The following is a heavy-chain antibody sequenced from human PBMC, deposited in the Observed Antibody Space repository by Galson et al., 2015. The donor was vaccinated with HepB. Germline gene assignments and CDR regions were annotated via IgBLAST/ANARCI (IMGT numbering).Heavy chain of an antibody. Sequence: SVKVSCKVSGYTLTELSMHWVRQAPGKGLEWMGGFDPEDGETIYAQKFQGRVTMTEDTSTDTAYMELSSLRSEDTAVYYCATERRGYSYGYIRYYYGMDVWGQGTTVTVSS. CDR3: ATERRGYSYGYIRYYYGMDV. J-gene: IGHJ6*02. V-gene: IGHV1-24*01. CDR1: GYTLTELS. CDR2: FDPEDGET. D-gene: IGHD5-18*01.